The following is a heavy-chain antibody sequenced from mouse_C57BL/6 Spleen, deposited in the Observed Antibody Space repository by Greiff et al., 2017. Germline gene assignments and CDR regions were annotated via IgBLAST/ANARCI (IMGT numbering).Heavy chain of an antibody. J-gene: IGHJ4*01. V-gene: IGHV5-4*01. CDR1: GFTFSSYA. CDR2: ISDGGSYT. Sequence: EVHLVESGGGLVKPGGSLKLSCAASGFTFSSYAMSWVRQTPEKRLEWVATISDGGSYTYYPDNVKGRFTISRDNAKNNLYLQMSHLKSEDTAMYYCARDRRFITTVEDAMDYWGQGTSVTVSS. D-gene: IGHD1-1*01. CDR3: ARDRRFITTVEDAMDY.